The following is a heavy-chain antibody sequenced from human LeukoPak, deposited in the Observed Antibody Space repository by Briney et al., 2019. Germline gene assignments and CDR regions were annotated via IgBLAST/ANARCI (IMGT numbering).Heavy chain of an antibody. V-gene: IGHV4-61*05. Sequence: SSETLSLTCTVSGGSISSSSYYWGWIRQPPGKGLEWIGYIYYSGSTNYNPSLKSRVTISVDTSKNQFSLKLSSVTAADTAVYYCARDRYYDSSGERVNCFDPWGQGTLVTVSS. CDR2: IYYSGST. J-gene: IGHJ5*02. CDR1: GGSISSSSYY. D-gene: IGHD3-22*01. CDR3: ARDRYYDSSGERVNCFDP.